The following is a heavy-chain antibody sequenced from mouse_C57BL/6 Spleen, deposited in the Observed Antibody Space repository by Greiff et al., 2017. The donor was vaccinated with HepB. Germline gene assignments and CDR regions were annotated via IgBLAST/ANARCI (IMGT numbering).Heavy chain of an antibody. Sequence: QVQLQQPGAELVMPGASVKLSCKASGYTFTSYWMHWVKQRPGQGLEWIGEIDPSDSYTNYNQKFKGKSTLTVDKSSSTAYMQLSSLTSEDSAVYYCARGKLRGAMDYWSQGTSVTVSS. D-gene: IGHD2-4*01. CDR2: IDPSDSYT. J-gene: IGHJ4*01. V-gene: IGHV1-69*01. CDR3: ARGKLRGAMDY. CDR1: GYTFTSYW.